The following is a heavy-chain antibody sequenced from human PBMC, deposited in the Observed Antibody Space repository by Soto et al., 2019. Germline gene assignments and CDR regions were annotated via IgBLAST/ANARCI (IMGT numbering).Heavy chain of an antibody. CDR3: ARALFYSDSDGYYFEFDY. D-gene: IGHD3-22*01. J-gene: IGHJ4*02. CDR1: GFSLTDTRMG. Sequence: SGPTLVNPTETLTLTCSVSGFSLTDTRMGVSWIRQAPGKALEWLAHIISNDDKSYSTSLKSRLTISKDTSKSQVVLRMTNMDPVDTGRYYCARALFYSDSDGYYFEFDYWGPGTLVTVSS. CDR2: IISNDDK. V-gene: IGHV2-26*01.